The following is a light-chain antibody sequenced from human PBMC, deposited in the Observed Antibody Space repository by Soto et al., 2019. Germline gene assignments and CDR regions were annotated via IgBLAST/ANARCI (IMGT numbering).Light chain of an antibody. CDR3: QQLNSYPFT. CDR1: QGISSY. CDR2: AAS. J-gene: IGKJ3*01. V-gene: IGKV1-9*01. Sequence: DIQLTQSPSFLSASVGDRVTITCRASQGISSYLAWYQQKPGKAPKLLIYAASTLQSRIPSRFSGSGSVTEFTLTSSSLQPEDCATYYGQQLNSYPFTFGPGTKVDIK.